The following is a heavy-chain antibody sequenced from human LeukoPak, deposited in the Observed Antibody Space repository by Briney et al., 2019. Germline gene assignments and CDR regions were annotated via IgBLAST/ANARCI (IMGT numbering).Heavy chain of an antibody. J-gene: IGHJ4*02. Sequence: GGSLRLSCAASGFTLSSYGIHWVRQAPGKGLEWVAVIWYDGSNKYYADSVKGRFTISRDNSKNTLYLQMNSLRAEDTAVYYCARCMVRGVITPNDYWGQGTLVTVSS. CDR1: GFTLSSYG. CDR2: IWYDGSNK. CDR3: ARCMVRGVITPNDY. D-gene: IGHD3-10*01. V-gene: IGHV3-33*01.